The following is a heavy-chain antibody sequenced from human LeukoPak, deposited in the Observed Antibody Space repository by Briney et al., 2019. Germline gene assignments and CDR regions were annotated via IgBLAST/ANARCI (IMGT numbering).Heavy chain of an antibody. CDR1: GYTFIGYY. CDR3: ASGSPWFDP. CDR2: IIPIFGTA. V-gene: IGHV1-69*06. D-gene: IGHD2-15*01. Sequence: ASVKVSCKASGYTFIGYYVQWVRQAPGQGLEWMGGIIPIFGTANYAQKFQGRVTITADKSTSTAYMELSSLRSEDTAVYYCASGSPWFDPWGQGTLVTVSS. J-gene: IGHJ5*02.